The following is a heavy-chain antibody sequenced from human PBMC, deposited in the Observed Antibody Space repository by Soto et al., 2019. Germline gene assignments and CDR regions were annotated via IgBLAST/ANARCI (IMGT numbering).Heavy chain of an antibody. J-gene: IGHJ6*02. CDR2: IYRDGNT. V-gene: IGHV3-53*01. CDR3: ARGRFGMGV. CDR1: TSGFGGSNY. Sequence: GGSLRLSCAASTSGFGGSNYMTWVRQAPGKGLEWVSVIYRDGNTYYVDSVKGRFTISRDNSKNTLYLQTNSLRGEDTAVYYCARGRFGMGVWGQGTTVTVSS.